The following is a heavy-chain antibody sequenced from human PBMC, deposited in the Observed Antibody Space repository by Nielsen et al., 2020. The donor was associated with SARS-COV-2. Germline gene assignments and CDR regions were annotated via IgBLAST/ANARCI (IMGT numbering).Heavy chain of an antibody. CDR1: GFTFSSYG. CDR3: AKGEYPPDY. D-gene: IGHD3-16*01. CDR2: ISYDGSNK. V-gene: IGHV3-30*18. J-gene: IGHJ4*02. Sequence: GESLKISCAASGFTFSSYGMHWVRQAPGKGLEWVAVISYDGSNKYYADSVKGRFTISRDNAKNSLYLQMNSLRAEDTALYYCAKGEYPPDYWGQGTLVTVSS.